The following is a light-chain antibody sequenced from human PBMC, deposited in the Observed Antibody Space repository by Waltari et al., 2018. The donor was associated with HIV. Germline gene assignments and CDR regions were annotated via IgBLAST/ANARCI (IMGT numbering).Light chain of an antibody. CDR3: YSTDSNVWV. CDR1: ALPKKY. V-gene: IGLV3-10*01. J-gene: IGLJ3*02. Sequence: SYELTRPHSVSVSPGQTARITCSGDALPKKYAYWYQQKSGQAPVLVIYEDSKRPSGIPERFSGSSSGTMATLTISGAQVEDEADYYCYSTDSNVWVFGGGTKLTVL. CDR2: EDS.